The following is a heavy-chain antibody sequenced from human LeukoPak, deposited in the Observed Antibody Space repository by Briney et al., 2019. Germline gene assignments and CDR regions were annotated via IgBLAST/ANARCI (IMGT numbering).Heavy chain of an antibody. D-gene: IGHD3-22*01. CDR3: ARGMDYYDSSGYYYHYYYYMDV. CDR1: GYSISSGYY. J-gene: IGHJ6*03. Sequence: SETLSLTRTVSGYSISSGYYWGWIRQPPGKGLEWIGSIYHSGSTYYNPSLKSRVTISVDTSKNQFSLKLSSVTAADTAVYYCARGMDYYDSSGYYYHYYYYMDVWGKGTTVTVSS. V-gene: IGHV4-38-2*02. CDR2: IYHSGST.